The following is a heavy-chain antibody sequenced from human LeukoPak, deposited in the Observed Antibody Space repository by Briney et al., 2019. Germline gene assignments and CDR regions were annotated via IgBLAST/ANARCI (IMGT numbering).Heavy chain of an antibody. V-gene: IGHV3-23*01. Sequence: PGGSLRLSCEASGFTFSNFGMTWVRQAPGKGLEWVSAISGRGDSTYYADSVKGRFTISRDNSKNTLYLQMNSLRAEDTAVYYCATDLRISMVRGVGYWGQGTLVTVSS. J-gene: IGHJ4*02. CDR2: ISGRGDST. CDR3: ATDLRISMVRGVGY. D-gene: IGHD3-10*01. CDR1: GFTFSNFG.